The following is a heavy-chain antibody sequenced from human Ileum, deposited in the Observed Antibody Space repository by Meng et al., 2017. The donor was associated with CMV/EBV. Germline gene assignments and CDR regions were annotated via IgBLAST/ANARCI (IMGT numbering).Heavy chain of an antibody. CDR2: INHSGRA. CDR1: GGSLSDYF. D-gene: IGHD3-10*01. J-gene: IGHJ5*02. CDR3: ARGQRITLVRGGRFDP. V-gene: IGHV4-34*01. Sequence: GGSLSDYFWAWIRQPPGKGLEWLGEINHSGRANYNPSLESRVTILVDTSKNQVSLKLSSVTAADTAVYYCARGQRITLVRGGRFDPWGQGTLVTVSS.